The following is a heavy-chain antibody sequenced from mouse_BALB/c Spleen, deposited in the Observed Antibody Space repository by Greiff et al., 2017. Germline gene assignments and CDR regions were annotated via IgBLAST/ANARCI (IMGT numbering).Heavy chain of an antibody. CDR2: IYPGNSDT. CDR3: TRYRYDAMDY. V-gene: IGHV1-5*01. Sequence: EVQLQQSGTVLARPGASVKMSCKASGYTFTSYWMHWVKQRPGQGLEWIGAIYPGNSDTSYNQKFKGKAKLTAATSTSTAYMELSSLTNEDSAVYYCTRYRYDAMDYWGQGTSVTVSS. J-gene: IGHJ4*01. D-gene: IGHD2-14*01. CDR1: GYTFTSYW.